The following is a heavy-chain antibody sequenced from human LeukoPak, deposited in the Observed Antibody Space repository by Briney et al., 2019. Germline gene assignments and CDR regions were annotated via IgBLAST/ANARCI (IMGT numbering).Heavy chain of an antibody. J-gene: IGHJ4*02. D-gene: IGHD4-17*01. CDR2: ISYDGSNK. V-gene: IGHV3-30*18. Sequence: PGGSLRLSCAASGFTFSSYGMHWVRQAPGKGLEWVAVISYDGSNKYYADSVKGRFTISRDNSKNTLYLQMNSLRTEDTALYYCAKNDYGDYPIDYWGQGTLVTVSS. CDR3: AKNDYGDYPIDY. CDR1: GFTFSSYG.